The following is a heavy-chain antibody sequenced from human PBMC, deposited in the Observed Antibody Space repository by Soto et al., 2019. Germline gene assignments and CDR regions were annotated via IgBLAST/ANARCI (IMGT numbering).Heavy chain of an antibody. Sequence: GGSLRLSCAASGFTFSSYSMNWVRQAPGKGLEWVSSISSSSSYIYYADSVKGRFTISRDNAKNSLYLQMNSLRAEDTAVYYCARDPAIVNRADGIWGQGTMVTVSS. CDR3: ARDPAIVNRADGI. J-gene: IGHJ3*02. V-gene: IGHV3-21*01. CDR1: GFTFSSYS. D-gene: IGHD6-13*01. CDR2: ISSSSSYI.